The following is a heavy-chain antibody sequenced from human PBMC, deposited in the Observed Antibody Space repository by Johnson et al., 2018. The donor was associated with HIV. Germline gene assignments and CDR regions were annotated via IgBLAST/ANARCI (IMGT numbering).Heavy chain of an antibody. CDR2: IYSGGST. J-gene: IGHJ3*02. D-gene: IGHD6-13*01. CDR1: GFTVSSNY. V-gene: IGHV3-66*01. Sequence: VQLVESGGGLVQPGGSLRLSCAASGFTVSSNYMSWVRQAPGKGLEWVSVIYSGGSTYYADSVKGRFTISRDNSKNTLYLQMNSLRAEDTAVYYCASYSRSDAFDIWGQGTMVTVSS. CDR3: ASYSRSDAFDI.